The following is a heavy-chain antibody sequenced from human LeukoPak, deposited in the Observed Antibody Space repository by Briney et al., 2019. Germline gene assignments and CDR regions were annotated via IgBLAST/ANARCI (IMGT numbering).Heavy chain of an antibody. J-gene: IGHJ4*02. V-gene: IGHV1-2*02. CDR1: GYGFSDFY. D-gene: IGHD3-16*01. CDR2: ISPSSGVT. Sequence: ASVKVSCKASGYGFSDFYIHWMRQAPGHGLEWMGWISPSSGVTHFAKSFQGRLTMTRDTSISAVYMELSSLRSDDTAFYYCATDRLTTLGGTDPEYWGQGTLVTVSS. CDR3: ATDRLTTLGGTDPEY.